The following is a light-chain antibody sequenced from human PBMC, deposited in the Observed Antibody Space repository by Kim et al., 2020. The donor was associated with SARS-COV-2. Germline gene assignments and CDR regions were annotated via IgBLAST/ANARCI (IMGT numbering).Light chain of an antibody. CDR2: GAS. CDR1: QGVSNS. CDR3: QQSYGMPWT. Sequence: DIQMTQSPSSLSASVGDTVTITCRASQGVSNSLAWYQHKPGKASKLLVYGASRLQSGVPSRFSGSGSGTDYTLTISSLQPEDLGTFYCQQSYGMPWTFGQGTKVDIK. V-gene: IGKV1-NL1*01. J-gene: IGKJ1*01.